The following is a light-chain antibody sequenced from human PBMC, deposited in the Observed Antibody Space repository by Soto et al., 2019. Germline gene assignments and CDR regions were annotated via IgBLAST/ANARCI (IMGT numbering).Light chain of an antibody. Sequence: QSVLTQPDSVSLAPGQRVTISCTGSSSNIGAGYDVHWYQQLPGTAPKLLIYGNSNRPSGVPDRFSGSKSGTSASLAITGLQAEDEADYYCQSYDSSRSGSVFGTGTKVTVL. V-gene: IGLV1-40*01. CDR1: SSNIGAGYD. CDR2: GNS. J-gene: IGLJ1*01. CDR3: QSYDSSRSGSV.